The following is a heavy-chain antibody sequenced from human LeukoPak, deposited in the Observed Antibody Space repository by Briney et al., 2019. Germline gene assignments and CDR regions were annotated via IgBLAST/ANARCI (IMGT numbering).Heavy chain of an antibody. CDR2: MNPNSGNT. J-gene: IGHJ6*03. D-gene: IGHD3-9*01. V-gene: IGHV1-8*03. CDR3: ARGPPTYYDILTGYYNYYYYYYMDV. Sequence: GASVKVSCKASGYTFTSYDINWVRQATGQGLEWMGWMNPNSGNTGYAQKFQGRVTITRNTSISTAYMELSSLRSEDTAVYYCARGPPTYYDILTGYYNYYYYYYMDVWGKGTTVTVSS. CDR1: GYTFTSYD.